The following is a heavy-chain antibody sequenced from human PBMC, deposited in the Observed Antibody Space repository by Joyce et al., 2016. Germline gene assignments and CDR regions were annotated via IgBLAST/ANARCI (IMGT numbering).Heavy chain of an antibody. CDR1: GFTFSKYW. J-gene: IGHJ3*01. CDR3: ARSSDWYAFDV. V-gene: IGHV3-7*01. CDR2: IKEDGSEK. Sequence: EVQLVESGGGLVQPGGSLRLSCAASGFTFSKYWMSWVRQAPGKGLEWVTNIKEDGSEKDSVDSLKGRFTISRDNANNFLYLQMNSLRAEDTAMFYCARSSDWYAFDVWGQGTMVTVSS. D-gene: IGHD2-21*01.